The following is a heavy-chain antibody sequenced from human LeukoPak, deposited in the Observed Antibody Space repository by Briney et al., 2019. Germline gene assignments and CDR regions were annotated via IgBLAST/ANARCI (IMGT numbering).Heavy chain of an antibody. CDR2: ISWNSGSI. CDR3: AKDSRSGYYHYYFDY. V-gene: IGHV3-9*01. D-gene: IGHD3-22*01. Sequence: GGSLRLSCAASGFTFDDYAMHWVRQAPGKGLEWVSGISWNSGSIGYADSVKGRFTISRDNAKNSLYLQMNSLRAEDTALYYCAKDSRSGYYHYYFDYWGQGTLVTVSS. CDR1: GFTFDDYA. J-gene: IGHJ4*02.